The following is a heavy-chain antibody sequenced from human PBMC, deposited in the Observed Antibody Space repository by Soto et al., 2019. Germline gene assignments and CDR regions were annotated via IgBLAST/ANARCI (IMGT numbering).Heavy chain of an antibody. V-gene: IGHV3-21*01. J-gene: IGHJ4*02. D-gene: IGHD6-13*01. CDR3: AREIAAAGPNDY. CDR2: ISSSSSYI. CDR1: GFTFSSYS. Sequence: ESGGGLVKPGGSLRLSCAASGFTFSSYSMNWVRQAPGKGLEWVSSISSSSSYIYYADSVKGRFTISRDNAKNSLYLQMNSLRAEDTAVYYCAREIAAAGPNDYWGQGTLVTVSS.